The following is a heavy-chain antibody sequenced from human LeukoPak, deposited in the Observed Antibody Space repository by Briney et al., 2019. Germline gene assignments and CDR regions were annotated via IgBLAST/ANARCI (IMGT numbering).Heavy chain of an antibody. CDR1: GFTFSSYS. Sequence: GGSLRLSCAASGFTFSSYSMNWVRQAPGMGLEWVSSISSSSSYIYYADSVKGRFTISRDNAKNSLYLQMNSLRAEDTAVYYCARESSGWPPGYFDYWGQGTLVTVSS. CDR3: ARESSGWPPGYFDY. J-gene: IGHJ4*02. V-gene: IGHV3-21*01. D-gene: IGHD6-19*01. CDR2: ISSSSSYI.